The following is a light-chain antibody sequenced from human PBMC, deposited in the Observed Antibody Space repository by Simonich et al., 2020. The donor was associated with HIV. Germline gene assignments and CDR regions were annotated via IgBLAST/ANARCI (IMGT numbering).Light chain of an antibody. CDR1: SSDVGVYNL. V-gene: IGLV2-23*01. CDR3: CSYAGTTFVV. Sequence: QSALTQPSSVSGSPGQSITISCTGTSSDVGVYNLISWYQHYPGKAPKLMISEDIKRTSVVSNRFSGSKSGNTASLTISGLQAEDEADYYCCSYAGTTFVVFGGGTKLTVL. CDR2: EDI. J-gene: IGLJ2*01.